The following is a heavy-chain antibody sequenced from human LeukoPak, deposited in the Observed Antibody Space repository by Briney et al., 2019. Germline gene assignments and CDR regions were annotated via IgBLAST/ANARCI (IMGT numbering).Heavy chain of an antibody. V-gene: IGHV3-11*04. D-gene: IGHD4-17*01. J-gene: IGHJ2*01. CDR3: ATSVTRRRLDWFIDL. CDR2: ISSNAGTI. Sequence: PGGSLRLSCAASGFTFRDYYMSWIRQAPGKGLEWISYISSNAGTIHYVDSVKGRFTISRDNAKNSLYLQMDSLRVEDTAVYYCATSVTRRRLDWFIDLWGRGTLVSVSS. CDR1: GFTFRDYY.